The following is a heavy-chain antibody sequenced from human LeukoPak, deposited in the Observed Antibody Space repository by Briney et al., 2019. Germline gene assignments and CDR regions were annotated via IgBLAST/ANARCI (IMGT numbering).Heavy chain of an antibody. CDR1: GYTFTGYY. D-gene: IGHD5-18*01. J-gene: IGHJ4*02. CDR2: INPNSGGT. V-gene: IGHV1-2*02. CDR3: ARGPPYTAMATYYFDY. Sequence: ASVKVSCKASGYTFTGYYMHWVRQAPGQGREWMGWINPNSGGTNYAQKFQGRVTMTRDTSISTAYMELSRLRSDDTAVYYCARGPPYTAMATYYFDYWGQGTLVTVSS.